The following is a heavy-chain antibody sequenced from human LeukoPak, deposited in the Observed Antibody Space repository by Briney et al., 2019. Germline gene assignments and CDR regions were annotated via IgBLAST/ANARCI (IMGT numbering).Heavy chain of an antibody. D-gene: IGHD2-21*02. J-gene: IGHJ3*02. V-gene: IGHV4-59*01. Sequence: SETLSLTCTVSGGSISTNYWSWIRQPPGKGLEWIGNIFYSGRNNYNPSLRSRVTMSVDTSKNQFSLSLSSVTAADTAVYYCARDWKGDRSVVTAIRSAAFDIWGQGTMVTVSS. CDR1: GGSISTNY. CDR3: ARDWKGDRSVVTAIRSAAFDI. CDR2: IFYSGRN.